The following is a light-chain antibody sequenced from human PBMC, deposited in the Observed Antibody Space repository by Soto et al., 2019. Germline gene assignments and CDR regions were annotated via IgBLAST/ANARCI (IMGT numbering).Light chain of an antibody. CDR3: QQYYNTPWT. V-gene: IGKV4-1*01. CDR1: QSVLHRSSNKNF. Sequence: DIVMTQSPDSLAVSLCERATANCKSSQSVLHRSSNKNFLAWYQQKPGQPPKLLISWASTRQSGVPDRFSGGGSETDFALTISSLQDEDVAVYFCQQYYNTPWTFCQGTKVEIK. J-gene: IGKJ1*01. CDR2: WAS.